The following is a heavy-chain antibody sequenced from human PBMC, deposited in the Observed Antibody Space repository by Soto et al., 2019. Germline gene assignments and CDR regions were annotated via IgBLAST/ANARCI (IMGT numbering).Heavy chain of an antibody. J-gene: IGHJ4*02. D-gene: IGHD2-2*01. V-gene: IGHV4-30-4*01. CDR3: AREVVVVPTARRFDY. Sequence: PSETLSLTCTVSGGSISSGDYYWSWIRHPPGKGLEWIGYIYYSGSTCYNPSLKSRVTISVDTSKNQFSLKLSSVTAAETAVYYCAREVVVVPTARRFDYWGQGTPVTVSS. CDR2: IYYSGST. CDR1: GGSISSGDYY.